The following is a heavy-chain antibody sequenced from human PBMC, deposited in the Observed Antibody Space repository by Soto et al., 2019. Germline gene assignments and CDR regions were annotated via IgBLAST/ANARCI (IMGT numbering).Heavy chain of an antibody. Sequence: EVQLLESGGGLVQPGGSLRLSCAASGFPFSNYAMTWVRQAPGKGLEWVSAISGNGVNTHYADSVKGRFTISRDNSKNTLFLQMNSLGAEDTAVFYCARDQNSGSYYYYYYGMDVWGQGTTVTVSS. J-gene: IGHJ6*02. CDR2: ISGNGVNT. CDR1: GFPFSNYA. V-gene: IGHV3-23*01. D-gene: IGHD1-26*01. CDR3: ARDQNSGSYYYYYYGMDV.